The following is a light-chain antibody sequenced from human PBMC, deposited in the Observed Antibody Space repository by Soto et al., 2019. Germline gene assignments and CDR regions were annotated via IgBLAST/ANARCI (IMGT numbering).Light chain of an antibody. CDR1: SSDVGGYNY. CDR3: SSYTSNSTLV. Sequence: QSVLTQPASVSGSPGQSITISCTGTSSDVGGYNYVSWYQQHPGKAPKLMIYDVSNRPSGVSNRFSGSKSGNTASLTISGLQADDEADYYCSSYTSNSTLVFGTGTKVTVL. CDR2: DVS. V-gene: IGLV2-14*01. J-gene: IGLJ1*01.